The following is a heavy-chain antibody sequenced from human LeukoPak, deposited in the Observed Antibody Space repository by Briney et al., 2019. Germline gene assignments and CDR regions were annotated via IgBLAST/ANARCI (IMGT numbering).Heavy chain of an antibody. J-gene: IGHJ3*02. V-gene: IGHV3-66*01. Sequence: GGSLRLSCAASGFTVRATYMSWVRQAPGKGLEGVSLVYAGGSTFYADSVRGRFIIPRDNSKNTLSLQMNSLSAEDTALYYCAREMGRDFDGTGAFDIWGQGTMVTVSS. D-gene: IGHD3-9*01. CDR1: GFTVRATY. CDR2: VYAGGST. CDR3: AREMGRDFDGTGAFDI.